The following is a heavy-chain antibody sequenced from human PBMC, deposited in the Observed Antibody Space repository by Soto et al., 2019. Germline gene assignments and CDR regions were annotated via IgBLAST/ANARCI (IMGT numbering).Heavy chain of an antibody. Sequence: SETLSLTCTVSGGSVTSGTYYWSWIRQPPGKGLEWIGYIYYSGSTNYKPSLRSRVTISIDTSKNQFSLKLSSVTAADTAVYYCARSPPLYYYYYGMDVWGQGTTVTVSS. CDR3: ARSPPLYYYYYGMDV. CDR2: IYYSGST. CDR1: GGSVTSGTYY. J-gene: IGHJ6*02. V-gene: IGHV4-61*01.